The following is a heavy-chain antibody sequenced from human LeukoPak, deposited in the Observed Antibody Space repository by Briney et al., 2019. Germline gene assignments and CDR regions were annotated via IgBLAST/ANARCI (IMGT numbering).Heavy chain of an antibody. CDR1: GGSISGYY. Sequence: SETLSLTCTVSGGSISGYYWNWIRQTPGKGLEWLGYVYSSGTTKYNAALKRRVTISVDTSKNQFSLKLSSVTAADTAVYYCARHTDYGDYWSWFDPWGQGTLVTVSS. CDR2: VYSSGTT. D-gene: IGHD4-17*01. V-gene: IGHV4-59*08. CDR3: ARHTDYGDYWSWFDP. J-gene: IGHJ5*02.